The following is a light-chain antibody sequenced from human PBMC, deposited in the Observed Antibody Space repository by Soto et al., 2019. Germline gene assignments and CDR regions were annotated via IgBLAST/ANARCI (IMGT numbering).Light chain of an antibody. CDR3: QQYNSYGYT. Sequence: DIQVTQSPATLSASVGDRVAITCRASQSIVGWLAWYQQKPGKAPKLLIYDASTLESGVPSRFSGGGSGTEFTLTISTLQPDDFATYYCQQYNSYGYTFGQGTKVDIK. V-gene: IGKV1-5*01. CDR2: DAS. CDR1: QSIVGW. J-gene: IGKJ2*01.